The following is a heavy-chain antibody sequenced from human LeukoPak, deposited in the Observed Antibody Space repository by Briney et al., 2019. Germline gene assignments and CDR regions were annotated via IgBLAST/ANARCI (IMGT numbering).Heavy chain of an antibody. CDR3: DGGEKLTNFCGSGFFDS. D-gene: IGHD3-10*01. CDR2: MNPNSAKT. V-gene: IGHV1-8*01. CDR1: GYTFSGYD. Sequence: ASVKVSCKASGYTFSGYDINWVRQATGQGLEWLGWMNPNSAKTGYAHKFQGRVTMTRNTSISTVYMELSSLRAEDTAVYYCDGGEKLTNFCGSGFFDSWGKGTMVTVSS. J-gene: IGHJ3*02.